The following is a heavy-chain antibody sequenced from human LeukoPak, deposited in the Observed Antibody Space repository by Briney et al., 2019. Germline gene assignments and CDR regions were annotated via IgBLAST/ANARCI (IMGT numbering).Heavy chain of an antibody. V-gene: IGHV3-23*01. J-gene: IGHJ4*02. D-gene: IGHD3-22*01. CDR3: ARESESYDSSGSTFGY. CDR2: ISGSGGST. CDR1: GFTFSSYA. Sequence: GGSLRLSCAASGFTFSSYAMSWVRQAPGKGLEWVSAISGSGGSTYYADSVKGRFTISRDNSKNTLCLQMNSLRAEDTAVYYCARESESYDSSGSTFGYWGQGTLVTVPS.